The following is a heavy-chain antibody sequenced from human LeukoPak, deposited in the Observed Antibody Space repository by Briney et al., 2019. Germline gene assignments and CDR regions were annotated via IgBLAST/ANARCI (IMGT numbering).Heavy chain of an antibody. J-gene: IGHJ5*02. V-gene: IGHV4-34*01. CDR3: ARVREYSINTNWFDP. Sequence: PSETLSLTCAVYGGSFSGYYWGWIRQPPGKGLEWIGEINHSGSTNYNPSLKSRVTISVDTSKNQFSLKLSSVTAADTAVYYCARVREYSINTNWFDPWGQGTLVTVSS. CDR2: INHSGST. CDR1: GGSFSGYY. D-gene: IGHD6-6*01.